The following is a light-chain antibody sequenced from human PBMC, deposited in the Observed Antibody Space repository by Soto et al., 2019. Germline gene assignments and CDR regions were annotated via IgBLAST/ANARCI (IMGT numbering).Light chain of an antibody. J-gene: IGKJ1*01. CDR2: AAS. Sequence: IQLNQSPSSLSASVGDRGTITCQGSQGISSSLAWYQQTPGKAPKVLIYAASTLQSGVRARFSGSGAGTDFTLTISSLQPEDFATYYCQHYNSSSEAFGQGTKVDIK. CDR3: QHYNSSSEA. CDR1: QGISSS. V-gene: IGKV1-9*01.